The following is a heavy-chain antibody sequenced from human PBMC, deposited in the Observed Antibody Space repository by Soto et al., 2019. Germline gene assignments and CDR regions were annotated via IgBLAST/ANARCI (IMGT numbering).Heavy chain of an antibody. Sequence: PSETLSLTCSVSGDSVNSENYYWTWIRQSPGKRLEWIGYAHSSGRTNYNPSPKSRVTISVDTPMNQFSLKLTSVTAADTALYYCARDIRGYSRAFDYWGQGTLVTVSS. CDR3: ARDIRGYSRAFDY. J-gene: IGHJ4*02. V-gene: IGHV4-61*01. CDR1: GDSVNSENYY. CDR2: AHSSGRT. D-gene: IGHD5-18*01.